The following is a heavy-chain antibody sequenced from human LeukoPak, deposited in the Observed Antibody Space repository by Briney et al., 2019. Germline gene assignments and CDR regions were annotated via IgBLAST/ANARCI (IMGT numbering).Heavy chain of an antibody. CDR2: IYYSGST. V-gene: IGHV4-61*01. J-gene: IGHJ4*02. CDR3: ARGGYQLPYKYFDY. Sequence: SETLSLTCTVSSGSVSSGSNYWSWIRQPPGKGLEWIGYIYYSGSTNYNPSLKSRVTISVDTSKNQFSLKLSSVTAADTAVYYCARGGYQLPYKYFDYWGQGTLVTVSS. CDR1: SGSVSSGSNY. D-gene: IGHD2-2*02.